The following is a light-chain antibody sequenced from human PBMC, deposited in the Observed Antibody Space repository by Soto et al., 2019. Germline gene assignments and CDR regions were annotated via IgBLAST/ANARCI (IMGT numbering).Light chain of an antibody. CDR2: KAS. CDR1: QSISSW. CDR3: QQYNSSLT. Sequence: DIQMTQSPSTLSASVGDRVTITCRASQSISSWLAWYQQKPGKAPKLLIYKASSLESGVPSRFSGSGSGTEFTLTISSLQPDDFATYYCQQYNSSLTFGQGTKVEIK. J-gene: IGKJ1*01. V-gene: IGKV1-5*03.